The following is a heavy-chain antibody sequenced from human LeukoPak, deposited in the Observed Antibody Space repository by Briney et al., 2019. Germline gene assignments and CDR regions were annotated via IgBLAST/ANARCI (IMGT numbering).Heavy chain of an antibody. Sequence: SETLSFTCTVSGGSICSYYWSWIRQRPGNGLEWIGYTYASGSINDHQSLKSLVNISVDSSKNEYSVKLSSMTDAATAVYYCARLSRVIPDLSYYYYYMDVWGKGTTVTVSS. CDR2: TYASGSI. V-gene: IGHV4-4*09. CDR1: GGSICSYY. J-gene: IGHJ6*03. D-gene: IGHD3-3*01. CDR3: ARLSRVIPDLSYYYYYMDV.